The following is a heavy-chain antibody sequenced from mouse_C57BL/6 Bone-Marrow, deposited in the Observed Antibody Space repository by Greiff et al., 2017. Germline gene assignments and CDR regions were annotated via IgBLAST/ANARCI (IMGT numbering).Heavy chain of an antibody. D-gene: IGHD4-1*01. CDR1: EYEFPSYD. V-gene: IGHV5-2*01. CDR3: ARTGSYWYFDV. J-gene: IGHJ1*03. CDR2: INSDGGST. Sequence: VQLKQSGGGLVQPGESLKLSCESNEYEFPSYDMSWVRKTPEKRLELVAAINSDGGSTYYPDTMKRRFIISRDNTKKTRYLQRSSLRSEDTALYYCARTGSYWYFDVWGTGTTVTVSS.